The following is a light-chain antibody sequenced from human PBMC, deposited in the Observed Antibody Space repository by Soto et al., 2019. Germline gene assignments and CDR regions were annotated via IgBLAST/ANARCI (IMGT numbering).Light chain of an antibody. CDR1: PGVSGRN. V-gene: IGKV3-20*01. CDR3: HQFLTAPRT. J-gene: IGKJ1*01. Sequence: EIVLTQSPGTLSLSPGERATLSCRASPGVSGRNVAWYQQKPGLAPRLLIYGASHKAVGVPDRFIGSGSGTDFTLTITRLEPEDFAVYYCHQFLTAPRTFGQGGKADIK. CDR2: GAS.